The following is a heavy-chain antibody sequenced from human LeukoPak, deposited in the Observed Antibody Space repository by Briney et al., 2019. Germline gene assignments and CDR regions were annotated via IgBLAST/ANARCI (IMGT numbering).Heavy chain of an antibody. Sequence: GGSLRLSCAASGFTFDDYAMHWVRQAPGKGLEWVSGISWNSGSIGYADSVKGRFTISRDNAKNSLYLQMNSLRAEDTAVYYCARDSVWGGFDYWGQGTLVTVSS. D-gene: IGHD3-10*01. CDR3: ARDSVWGGFDY. CDR2: ISWNSGSI. J-gene: IGHJ4*02. V-gene: IGHV3-9*01. CDR1: GFTFDDYA.